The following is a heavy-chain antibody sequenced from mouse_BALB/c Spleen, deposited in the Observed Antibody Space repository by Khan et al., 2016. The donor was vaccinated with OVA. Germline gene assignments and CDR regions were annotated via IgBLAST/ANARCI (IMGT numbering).Heavy chain of an antibody. CDR3: SRRTTGYTIDS. D-gene: IGHD2-14*01. CDR2: INPRSGYT. Sequence: QVQLKQSGAELARPGASVRMSCKASGYTFTSNTMHWIKQRPGQGLEWIGYINPRSGYTNYNQNFKDKATLTADKSSSTAYMQLSSLTSEDSAVCKCSRRTTGYTIDSWGQGTSVTVSS. CDR1: GYTFTSNT. J-gene: IGHJ4*01. V-gene: IGHV1-4*01.